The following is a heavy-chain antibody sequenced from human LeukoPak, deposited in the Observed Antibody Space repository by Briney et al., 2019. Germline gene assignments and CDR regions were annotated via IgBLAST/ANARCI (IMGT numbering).Heavy chain of an antibody. J-gene: IGHJ4*02. CDR2: INPNSGGT. CDR3: ARGGHYYDSSGYYLDY. D-gene: IGHD3-22*01. Sequence: GASVKVSCKASGYTFTGYYMHWVRQAPGQGLEWMGWINPNSGGTNYAQKFQGRVTMTRDTSISTAYMELSRLRSDDTAVYYCARGGHYYDSSGYYLDYWGQGTLVTVSS. CDR1: GYTFTGYY. V-gene: IGHV1-2*02.